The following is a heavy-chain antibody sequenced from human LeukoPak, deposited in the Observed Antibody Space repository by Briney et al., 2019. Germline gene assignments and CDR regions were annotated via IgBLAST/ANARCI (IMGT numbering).Heavy chain of an antibody. CDR1: GFTFSSYG. CDR3: ASDTPSNPEHSLRLWFGEPKTHYYGMDV. J-gene: IGHJ6*02. V-gene: IGHV3-33*01. D-gene: IGHD3-10*01. CDR2: IWYDGSNK. Sequence: GGSLRLSCAASGFTFSSYGMHWVRQAPGKGLEWVAVIWYDGSNKYYADSVKGRFTISRDNSKNTLYLQMNSLRAEDTAVYYCASDTPSNPEHSLRLWFGEPKTHYYGMDVWGQGTTVTVSS.